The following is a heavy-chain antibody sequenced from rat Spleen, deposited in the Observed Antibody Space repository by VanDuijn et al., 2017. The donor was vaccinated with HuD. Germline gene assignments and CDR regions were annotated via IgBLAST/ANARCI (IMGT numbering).Heavy chain of an antibody. CDR3: AREGATVDY. J-gene: IGHJ2*01. V-gene: IGHV3-3*01. Sequence: EVQLQESGPGLVIPSQSLSLTCSVTGYSITSAYRWNWIRQFPGNKLEWMGYINSAGNANYDPALKSRISITRDTSKNQFFLQVNSLSTEDTATYYCAREGATVDYWGQGVVVTVSS. CDR2: INSAGNA. D-gene: IGHD1-8*01. CDR1: GYSITSAYR.